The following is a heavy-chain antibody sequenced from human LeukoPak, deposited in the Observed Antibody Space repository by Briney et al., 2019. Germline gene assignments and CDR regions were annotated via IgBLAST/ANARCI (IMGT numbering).Heavy chain of an antibody. D-gene: IGHD5-24*01. J-gene: IGHJ4*02. Sequence: GGSLRLSCAASGFTFSSYAMHWVRQAPGKGLEWVAAISYDGSNTYYADSVKGRFTISRDNFKSTLYLQMNSLRHEDTAVYYCARKGVEMATNWYFDYWGQGTLVTVSS. V-gene: IGHV3-30-3*01. CDR2: ISYDGSNT. CDR1: GFTFSSYA. CDR3: ARKGVEMATNWYFDY.